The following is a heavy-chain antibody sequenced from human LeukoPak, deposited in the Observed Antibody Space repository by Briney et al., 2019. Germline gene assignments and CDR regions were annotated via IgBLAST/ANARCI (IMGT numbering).Heavy chain of an antibody. V-gene: IGHV3-53*01. CDR1: GFTVSGNY. D-gene: IGHD3-16*01. CDR3: ARLRLGDLGY. CDR2: VYSGGST. Sequence: GGSLRLSCAASGFTVSGNYMSWVRQAPGKGLEWVSVVYSGGSTYYADSVKGRFTISRDNAKNSLYLQMNSLRAEDTAVYYCARLRLGDLGYWGQGALVTVSS. J-gene: IGHJ4*02.